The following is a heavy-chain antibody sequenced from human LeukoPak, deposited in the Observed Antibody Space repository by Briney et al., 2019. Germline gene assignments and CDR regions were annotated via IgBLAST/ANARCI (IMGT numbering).Heavy chain of an antibody. CDR2: ISSSSSYI. Sequence: GGSLRLSCAASGFTFSSYSMNWVRQAPGKGLEWVSSISSSSSYIYYADSVKGRFTISRDNAKNSLYLQMNSLRAEGTAVYYCARVSLRGSGSYLFDYWGQGTLVIVSS. V-gene: IGHV3-21*04. CDR1: GFTFSSYS. J-gene: IGHJ4*02. CDR3: ARVSLRGSGSYLFDY. D-gene: IGHD3-10*01.